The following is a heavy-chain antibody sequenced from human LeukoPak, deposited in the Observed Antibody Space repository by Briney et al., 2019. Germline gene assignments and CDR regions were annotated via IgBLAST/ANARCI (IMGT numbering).Heavy chain of an antibody. J-gene: IGHJ2*01. Sequence: SETLSLTCTVSGVSISRSSYYWVWIRQPPGTGLEWNGSIYYSGSTYYNPSLKSRVTISVDTSNNQFSLKLSSVTAAGTAVYYSARLYDTSGYFYWYFDLWGRGTLVTVSS. D-gene: IGHD3-22*01. CDR2: IYYSGST. CDR1: GVSISRSSYY. CDR3: ARLYDTSGYFYWYFDL. V-gene: IGHV4-39*01.